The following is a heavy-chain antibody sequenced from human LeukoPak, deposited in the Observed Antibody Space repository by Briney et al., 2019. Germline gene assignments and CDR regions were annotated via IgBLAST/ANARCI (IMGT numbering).Heavy chain of an antibody. Sequence: GRSLRLSCAASGFTFSSYGMHWVRQAPGKGLEWVAVISYDGSNKYYADSVKGGFTISRDNSKNTLYLQMNSLRAEDTAVYYCAKDRSGGYSYGYPDYWGQGTLVTVSS. CDR3: AKDRSGGYSYGYPDY. D-gene: IGHD5-18*01. CDR1: GFTFSSYG. V-gene: IGHV3-30*18. J-gene: IGHJ4*02. CDR2: ISYDGSNK.